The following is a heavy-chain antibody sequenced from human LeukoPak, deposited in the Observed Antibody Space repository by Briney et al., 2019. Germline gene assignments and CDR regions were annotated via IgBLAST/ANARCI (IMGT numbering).Heavy chain of an antibody. CDR2: IYYSGST. CDR1: GGSMNSCY. CDR3: ARHVWLQPFDY. J-gene: IGHJ4*02. D-gene: IGHD3-9*01. V-gene: IGHV4-59*08. Sequence: SETLSLSCSVSGGSMNSCYLSWIRQSPGKGLEWIGYIYYSGSTNYNPPLKSRVTMSEDTSKNQFSLKLSSVTAADTAVYYCARHVWLQPFDYWGQGTLVTVSS.